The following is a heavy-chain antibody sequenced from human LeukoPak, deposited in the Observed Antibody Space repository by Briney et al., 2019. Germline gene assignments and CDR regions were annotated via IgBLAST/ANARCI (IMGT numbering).Heavy chain of an antibody. J-gene: IGHJ4*02. D-gene: IGHD2-21*02. Sequence: GGSLRLSCAASGFTFSDYYMSWIRQAPGKGLEWVSYISSSGSTIYYADSVKGRFTISRDNAKNSLYLQMNSLRAEDTAVYYCAIDGDHIVVVTAHFDYWGQGTPVTVSS. CDR3: AIDGDHIVVVTAHFDY. CDR2: ISSSGSTI. CDR1: GFTFSDYY. V-gene: IGHV3-11*04.